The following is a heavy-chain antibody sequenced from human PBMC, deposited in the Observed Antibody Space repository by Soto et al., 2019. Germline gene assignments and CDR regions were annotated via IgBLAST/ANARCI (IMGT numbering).Heavy chain of an antibody. CDR1: GGSIYSDEFY. J-gene: IGHJ4*02. V-gene: IGHV4-30-4*08. CDR2: IYYIGRT. CDR3: ARDRSNSPDYFDY. Sequence: PSETLSLTCTVSGGSIYSDEFYWTWVRQPPGKGLEWIGYIYYIGRTSYNPSLKSRLTISLDTSKNQFSLELTSVSAADTAVYYCARDRSNSPDYFDYWGRGTLVTVSS. D-gene: IGHD6-6*01.